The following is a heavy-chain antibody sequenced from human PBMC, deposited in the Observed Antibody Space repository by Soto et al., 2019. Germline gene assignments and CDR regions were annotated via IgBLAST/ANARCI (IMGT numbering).Heavy chain of an antibody. V-gene: IGHV4-31*03. CDR2: IYYSGST. CDR1: GGSISSGGYY. D-gene: IGHD2-2*01. J-gene: IGHJ4*02. CDR3: ARIYCSSTSCPIGIDY. Sequence: SSETLSLTCTVSGGSISSGGYYWSWIRQHPGKGLEWIGYIYYSGSTYYNPSLKSRVTISVDTSKNQFSLKLSSVTAADTAVYYCARIYCSSTSCPIGIDYWGQGTLVTVSS.